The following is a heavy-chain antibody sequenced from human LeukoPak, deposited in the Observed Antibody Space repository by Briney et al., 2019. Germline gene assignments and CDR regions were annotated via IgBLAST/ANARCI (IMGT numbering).Heavy chain of an antibody. CDR1: GYTFTSYD. J-gene: IGHJ3*02. CDR2: MNPNSGNT. CDR3: ARDPGGGYCSGGSCYSVDDAFDI. D-gene: IGHD2-15*01. V-gene: IGHV1-8*01. Sequence: ASVKVSCKASGYTFTSYDINWVRQATGQGLEWMGWMNPNSGNTGYAQKFQGRVTMTRNTSISTAYMELSSLRSEDTAVYYCARDPGGGYCSGGSCYSVDDAFDIWGQGTMVTVSS.